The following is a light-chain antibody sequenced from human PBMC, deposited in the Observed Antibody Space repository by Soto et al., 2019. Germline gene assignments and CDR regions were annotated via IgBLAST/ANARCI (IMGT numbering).Light chain of an antibody. Sequence: DIQMTQSRSTLSASVGDRVIITCRASQSISNWLAWYKQKPGKAPNILIYKASSLKSGVPSSFSGSGSGTEFTLTISSMQPEEFATDYCQQYDTYWTFGQGTKVDIK. CDR1: QSISNW. CDR2: KAS. V-gene: IGKV1-5*03. CDR3: QQYDTYWT. J-gene: IGKJ1*01.